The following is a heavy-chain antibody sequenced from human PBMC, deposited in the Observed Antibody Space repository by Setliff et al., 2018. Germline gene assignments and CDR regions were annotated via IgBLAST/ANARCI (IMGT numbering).Heavy chain of an antibody. J-gene: IGHJ4*02. Sequence: PSETLSLTCAVYGGSFSGYYWSWIRQPPGKGLEWFGEINHSGSTNYTPSLKSRVTISGETSKNQFSRKLSSVSAADTAVYYCARGVYRSGRGEWSRPYYFDYWGQGTLVTVSS. CDR3: ARGVYRSGRGEWSRPYYFDY. CDR1: GGSFSGYY. CDR2: INHSGST. V-gene: IGHV4-34*01. D-gene: IGHD3-3*01.